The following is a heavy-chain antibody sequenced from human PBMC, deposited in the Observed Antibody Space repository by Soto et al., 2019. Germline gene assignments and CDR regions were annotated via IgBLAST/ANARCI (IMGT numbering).Heavy chain of an antibody. Sequence: ASVKVSCKASGYTFTSYGISWVRQAPGQGLEWMGWISAYNGNTNYAQKLQGRVTMTTDTSTSTAYMELRSLRSDDTAVYYFARAGHTIFGVVYYYYMDVWGKGTTVTVSS. V-gene: IGHV1-18*01. CDR3: ARAGHTIFGVVYYYYMDV. D-gene: IGHD3-3*01. J-gene: IGHJ6*03. CDR2: ISAYNGNT. CDR1: GYTFTSYG.